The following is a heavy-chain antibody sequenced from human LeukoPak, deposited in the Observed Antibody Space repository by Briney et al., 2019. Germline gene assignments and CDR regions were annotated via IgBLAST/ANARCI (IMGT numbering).Heavy chain of an antibody. J-gene: IGHJ4*02. CDR2: ISYDGSNK. CDR1: GFTFSSYG. V-gene: IGHV3-30*03. Sequence: PGGSLRLSCAASGFTFSSYGMHWVRQAPGKGLEWVAVISYDGSNKYYADSVKGRFTISRDNSKNTLYLQMNSLRAEDTAVYYCARGSLGLYGDPGRDYWGQGTLVTVSS. D-gene: IGHD4-17*01. CDR3: ARGSLGLYGDPGRDY.